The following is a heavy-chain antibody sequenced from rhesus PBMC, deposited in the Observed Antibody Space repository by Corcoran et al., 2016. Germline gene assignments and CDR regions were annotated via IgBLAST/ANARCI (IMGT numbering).Heavy chain of an antibody. J-gene: IGHJ4*01. CDR3: ARAPSGSWNGFDY. CDR2: ISYSGST. CDR1: GYSISGYY. D-gene: IGHD6-25*01. Sequence: QVQLQESGPGLVKPSETLSLTCAVSGYSISGYYWSWIRQAPGKGLEWIGYISYSGSTSYNPSLKSRVTISRDTSKNQFSLKLSSVTAADTAVYYCARAPSGSWNGFDYWGQGVLVTVSS. V-gene: IGHV4-122*02.